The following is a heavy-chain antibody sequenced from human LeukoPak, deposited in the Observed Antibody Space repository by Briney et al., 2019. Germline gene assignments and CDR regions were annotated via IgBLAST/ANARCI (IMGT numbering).Heavy chain of an antibody. J-gene: IGHJ4*02. CDR1: GYSFTSYW. D-gene: IGHD6-6*01. V-gene: IGHV5-51*01. CDR3: ASSFSSSSTFDY. CDR2: IYPGDSDI. Sequence: GESLKISCKDSGYSFTSYWSGWVRQMPGKGLEWMGIIYPGDSDIRYSPSFQGQVTISADKSINTAYLQWSSLKASDTAMYYCASSFSSSSTFDYWGQGTLVTVSS.